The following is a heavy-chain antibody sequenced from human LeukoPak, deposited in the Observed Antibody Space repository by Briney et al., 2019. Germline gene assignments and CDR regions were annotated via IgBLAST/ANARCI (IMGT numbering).Heavy chain of an antibody. CDR3: ARASMVRGVLNWFDP. D-gene: IGHD3-10*01. J-gene: IGHJ5*02. CDR1: GFTFSSYA. CDR2: ISYDGSNK. Sequence: PGRSLRLSCAASGFTFSSYAMHWVRQAPGKGLEWVAVISYDGSNKYYADSVKGRFTISRDNSKNTLYLQMGSLRAEDMAVYYCARASMVRGVLNWFDPWGQGTLVTVSS. V-gene: IGHV3-30*15.